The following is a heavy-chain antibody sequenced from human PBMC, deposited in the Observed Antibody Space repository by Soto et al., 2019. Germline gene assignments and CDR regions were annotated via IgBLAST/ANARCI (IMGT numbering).Heavy chain of an antibody. J-gene: IGHJ4*02. Sequence: SETLSLTCTVSGGSISSGDYYWSWIRQPPGKGLEWIGYIYNSGSTYYNPSLKSRVTISVDTSKNQFSLKLSSVTAADTAVYYCARDGYYDSSGYYYWGQGTQVTVSS. D-gene: IGHD3-22*01. CDR3: ARDGYYDSSGYYY. CDR2: IYNSGST. CDR1: GGSISSGDYY. V-gene: IGHV4-30-4*01.